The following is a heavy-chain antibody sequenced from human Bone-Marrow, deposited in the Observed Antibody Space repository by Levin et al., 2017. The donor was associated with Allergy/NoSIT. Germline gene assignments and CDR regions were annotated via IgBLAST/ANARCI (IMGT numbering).Heavy chain of an antibody. J-gene: IGHJ4*02. Sequence: SETLSLTCSVSGGYISGSGYYWGWIRQPPGKALEWIGNVFYSGNTYYNPSFKSRVTISVDTSKNQVSLKLRSVTAADTAVYFCARDKTSYPDRYDIDWGQGTLVTVSS. CDR3: ARDKTSYPDRYDID. CDR1: GGYISGSGYY. CDR2: VFYSGNT. D-gene: IGHD3-16*01. V-gene: IGHV4-39*07.